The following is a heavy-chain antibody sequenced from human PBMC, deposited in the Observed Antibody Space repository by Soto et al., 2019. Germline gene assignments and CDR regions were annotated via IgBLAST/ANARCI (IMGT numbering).Heavy chain of an antibody. D-gene: IGHD6-19*01. V-gene: IGHV3-33*01. CDR3: ARRWVVAGSLGLYYYYGMDV. Sequence: QVQLVESGGGVVQPGRSLRLSCAASGFTFSSYGMHWVRQAPGKGLEWVAVIWYDGSNKYYADSVKGRFTISRDNSKNTLYLQMNSLRAEDTAVYYCARRWVVAGSLGLYYYYGMDVWGQGTTVTVSS. CDR2: IWYDGSNK. CDR1: GFTFSSYG. J-gene: IGHJ6*02.